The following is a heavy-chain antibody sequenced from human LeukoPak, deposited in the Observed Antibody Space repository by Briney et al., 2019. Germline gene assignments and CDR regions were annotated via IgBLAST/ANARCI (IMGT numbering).Heavy chain of an antibody. CDR1: GGSISSSSYY. J-gene: IGHJ2*01. Sequence: SETLSLTCTVSGGSISSSSYYWGWIRQPPGKGLEWIGSIYYSGSTYYNPSLKSRVTISVDTSKNQFSLKLSSVTAADTAVYYCARHVGGSTSWYFGLWGRGTLVTVSS. V-gene: IGHV4-39*01. CDR3: ARHVGGSTSWYFGL. D-gene: IGHD3-16*01. CDR2: IYYSGST.